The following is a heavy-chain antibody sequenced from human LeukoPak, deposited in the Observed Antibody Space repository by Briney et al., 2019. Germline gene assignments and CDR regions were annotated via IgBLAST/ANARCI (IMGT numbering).Heavy chain of an antibody. CDR2: ISSGGGGI. J-gene: IGHJ4*02. CDR3: ARDGASHPSIYYFDY. V-gene: IGHV3-48*03. Sequence: GGSLRLSCAASGFTFSSYEMNWVRQAPGKGLEWVSYISSGGGGIFYADSVKGRFTISRDNAKNSLHLQMNSLRAEDTAVYYCARDGASHPSIYYFDYWGQVTLVTVSS. CDR1: GFTFSSYE. D-gene: IGHD4-17*01.